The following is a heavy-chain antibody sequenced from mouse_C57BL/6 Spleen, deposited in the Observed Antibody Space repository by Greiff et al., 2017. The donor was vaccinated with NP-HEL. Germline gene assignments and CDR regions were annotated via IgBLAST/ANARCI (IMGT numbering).Heavy chain of an antibody. CDR2: IDPSDSYT. D-gene: IGHD1-1*01. CDR1: GYTFTSYW. J-gene: IGHJ2*01. Sequence: VQLQQPGAELVKPGASVKLSCKASGYTFTSYWMQWVKQRPGQGLEWIGEIDPSDSYTNYNQKFKGKATLTVDTSSSAAYMQLSSLTSEDSAGYYGARAIDLRYFEDWGQGTTLTVSS. V-gene: IGHV1-50*01. CDR3: ARAIDLRYFED.